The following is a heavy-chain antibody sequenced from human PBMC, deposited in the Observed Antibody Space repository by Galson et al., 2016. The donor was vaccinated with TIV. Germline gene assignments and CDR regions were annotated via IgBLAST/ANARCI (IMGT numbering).Heavy chain of an antibody. CDR1: GYTFTTYG. J-gene: IGHJ6*02. D-gene: IGHD6-13*01. CDR2: INAGDGST. CDR3: ARGSSWSPFYGMDV. V-gene: IGHV1-3*01. Sequence: SCKASGYTFTTYGTHWVRQAPGHRLEWMGWINAGDGSTKYSQNFQGRLSITTDTSATTAYMALSSLRSEDTAVYFCARGSSWSPFYGMDVWGQGTTVIVSS.